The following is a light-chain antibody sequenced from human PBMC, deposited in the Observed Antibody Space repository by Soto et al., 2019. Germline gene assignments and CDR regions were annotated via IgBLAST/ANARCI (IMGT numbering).Light chain of an antibody. CDR3: QSYDRSLSAYV. CDR2: GNN. V-gene: IGLV1-40*01. CDR1: RSNIGAGYD. Sequence: QSVLTQPPSVSGAPGQRVTISCTGSRSNIGAGYDVDWYQQLPGTAPKLLISGNNNRPSGVPDRFSGSKSGTSASLAITGLQAEDEADFYCQSYDRSLSAYVFGSGTKLTVL. J-gene: IGLJ1*01.